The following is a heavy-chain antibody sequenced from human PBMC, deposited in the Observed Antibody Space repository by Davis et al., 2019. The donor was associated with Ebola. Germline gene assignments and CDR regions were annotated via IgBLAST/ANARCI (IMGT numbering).Heavy chain of an antibody. CDR3: VRDFWSGHTVY. CDR2: SSTSNGNT. Sequence: ASVKVSCKASGYKFIDYGISWVRQAPGQGLEWVGWSSTSNGNTHYAKKLQDRVIMTTDTSTTPAYMELRSLRSDDTAVYFCVRDFWSGHTVYWGQGTLITVSS. D-gene: IGHD3-3*01. J-gene: IGHJ4*02. CDR1: GYKFIDYG. V-gene: IGHV1-18*01.